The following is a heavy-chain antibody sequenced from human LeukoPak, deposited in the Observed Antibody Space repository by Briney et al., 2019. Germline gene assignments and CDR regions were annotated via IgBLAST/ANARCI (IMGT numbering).Heavy chain of an antibody. J-gene: IGHJ4*02. Sequence: GGSLRLSCAASGFTFSSYEMNWVRQAPGKGLEWVSYISSSGSTIYYADSVKGRFTISRDNAKNSLYLQMNSQRAEDAAVYYCAREPRRAMGVTFFDYWGQGTLVTVSS. CDR1: GFTFSSYE. V-gene: IGHV3-48*03. CDR2: ISSSGSTI. D-gene: IGHD5-18*01. CDR3: AREPRRAMGVTFFDY.